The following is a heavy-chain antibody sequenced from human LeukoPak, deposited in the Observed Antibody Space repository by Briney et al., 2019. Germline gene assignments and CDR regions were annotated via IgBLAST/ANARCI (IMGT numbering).Heavy chain of an antibody. Sequence: GGSLRLSCAASGFTFSSYAMHWVRQAPGKGLEWVAAISYDGSNKYYADSVKGRFTISRDNSKNPLYLQMNSLRAEDTAVYYCARDYYDFWSGYSAHDAFDIWGQGTMVTVSS. J-gene: IGHJ3*02. CDR3: ARDYYDFWSGYSAHDAFDI. D-gene: IGHD3-3*01. CDR2: ISYDGSNK. CDR1: GFTFSSYA. V-gene: IGHV3-30-3*01.